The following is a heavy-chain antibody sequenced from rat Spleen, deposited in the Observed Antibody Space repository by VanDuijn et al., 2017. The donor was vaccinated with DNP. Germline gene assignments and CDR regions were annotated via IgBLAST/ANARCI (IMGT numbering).Heavy chain of an antibody. J-gene: IGHJ4*01. Sequence: EVQLVESGGGLVQPGKSLKLSCAASGFTFNNYWMTWIRQVPGKGLEWVASIISSGGNTYYPDSVRGRFTISRDNAKNTLFLQMNSLRSEDTATYYCARHGEVHLRYAMDAWGQGTSVTVSS. V-gene: IGHV5-31*01. CDR3: ARHGEVHLRYAMDA. CDR1: GFTFNNYW. CDR2: IISSGGNT. D-gene: IGHD1-5*01.